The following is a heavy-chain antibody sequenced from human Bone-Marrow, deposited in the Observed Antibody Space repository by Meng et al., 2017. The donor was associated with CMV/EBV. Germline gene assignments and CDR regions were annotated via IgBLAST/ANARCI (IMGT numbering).Heavy chain of an antibody. J-gene: IGHJ6*02. CDR3: ASVTPYDSRLAPGPYYYGMDV. V-gene: IGHV1-69*06. CDR1: YA. Sequence: YAISWVRQAPGQGLEWMGGIIPIFGTANYAQKFQGRVTITADKSTSTAYMELSSLRSEDTAVYYCASVTPYDSRLAPGPYYYGMDVWGQGTMVTVSS. D-gene: IGHD3-22*01. CDR2: IIPIFGTA.